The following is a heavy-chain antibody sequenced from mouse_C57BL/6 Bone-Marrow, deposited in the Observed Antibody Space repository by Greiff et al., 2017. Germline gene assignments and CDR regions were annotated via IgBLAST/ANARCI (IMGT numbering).Heavy chain of an antibody. CDR3: AREGGSSQYYAMDY. J-gene: IGHJ4*01. Sequence: EVKLMESGPGLVKPSQSLSLTCSVTGYSITSGYYWNWIRQFPGNKLEWMGYISYDGSNNYNPSLKNRISSTRDTSKNQFFLKLNSVTTEDTATYYCAREGGSSQYYAMDYWGQGTSVTVSS. CDR2: ISYDGSN. CDR1: GYSITSGYY. D-gene: IGHD1-1*01. V-gene: IGHV3-6*01.